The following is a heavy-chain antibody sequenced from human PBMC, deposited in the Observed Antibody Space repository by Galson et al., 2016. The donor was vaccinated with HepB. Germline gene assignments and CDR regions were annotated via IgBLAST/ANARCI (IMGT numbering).Heavy chain of an antibody. V-gene: IGHV3-15*07. Sequence: SLRLSCAASGFTFTNAWMNWVRQAPGKGLEWVGRIKRRSDGGTTDYAAPAKGRFTISRDDSTNTLYLQMNSLETEDTGVYYCTTGVYITGTTDYWGQGTLVTASS. J-gene: IGHJ4*02. CDR3: TTGVYITGTTDY. CDR1: GFTFTNAW. CDR2: IKRRSDGGTT. D-gene: IGHD1-7*01.